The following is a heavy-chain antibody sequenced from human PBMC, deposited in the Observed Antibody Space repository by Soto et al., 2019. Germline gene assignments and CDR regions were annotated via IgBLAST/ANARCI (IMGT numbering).Heavy chain of an antibody. V-gene: IGHV3-30*18. CDR2: ISYDGSNK. CDR1: GFTLSSYG. CDR3: AKTVSSSHPPNYYYYGMDV. Sequence: GGSLRLSCAASGFTLSSYGMHWVRQAPGKGLEWVAVISYDGSNKYYADSVKGRFTISRDNSKNTLYLQMNSLRAEDTAVYYCAKTVSSSHPPNYYYYGMDVWGQGTTVTVSS. D-gene: IGHD6-13*01. J-gene: IGHJ6*02.